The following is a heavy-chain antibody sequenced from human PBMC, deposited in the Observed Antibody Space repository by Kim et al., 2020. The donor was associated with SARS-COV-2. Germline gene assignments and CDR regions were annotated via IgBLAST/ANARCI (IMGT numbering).Heavy chain of an antibody. J-gene: IGHJ3*02. V-gene: IGHV3-7*01. CDR3: ARDGDLDSSGKDAFDI. CDR1: GFTFSSYW. Sequence: GGSLRLSCAASGFTFSSYWMTWVRQAPGKGLEWVGNIKQDGNQKYNVYSVKGRFTISRDNAKNSPYLQLNSLRAEDTAVYYCARDGDLDSSGKDAFDIWGQGTMVTVSS. CDR2: IKQDGNQK. D-gene: IGHD6-19*01.